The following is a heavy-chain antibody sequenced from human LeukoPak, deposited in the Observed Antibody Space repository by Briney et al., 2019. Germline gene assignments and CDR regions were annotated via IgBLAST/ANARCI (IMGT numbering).Heavy chain of an antibody. Sequence: KPSETLSLTCTVSGGSISSGGYYWSWIRQHPGKGLEWIGYIYYSGSTYYNPSLKSRVTISVDTSKNQFSLKLSSVTAADTAVYYCARDRDGISTDHYYYYGMDVWGQGTTVTVSS. CDR1: GGSISSGGYY. D-gene: IGHD2-15*01. J-gene: IGHJ6*02. CDR2: IYYSGST. CDR3: ARDRDGISTDHYYYYGMDV. V-gene: IGHV4-31*03.